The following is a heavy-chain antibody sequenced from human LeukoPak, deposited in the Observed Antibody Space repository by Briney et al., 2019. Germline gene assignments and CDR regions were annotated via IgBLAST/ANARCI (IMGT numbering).Heavy chain of an antibody. CDR2: IWYDGSNK. CDR3: AREVNVAAAGTIGNWSDP. J-gene: IGHJ5*02. Sequence: PGGSLRLSCAASGFTFSSYGMHWVRQAPGKGLEWVAVIWYDGSNKYYADSVKGRFTISRDNSKNTLYLQMNSLRAEDTAVYYCAREVNVAAAGTIGNWSDPWGQGTLVTVSS. D-gene: IGHD6-13*01. CDR1: GFTFSSYG. V-gene: IGHV3-33*01.